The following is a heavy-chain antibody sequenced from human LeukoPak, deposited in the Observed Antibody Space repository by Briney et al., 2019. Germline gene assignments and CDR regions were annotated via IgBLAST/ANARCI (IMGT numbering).Heavy chain of an antibody. V-gene: IGHV3-74*01. Sequence: PGGSLRLSCVASGFTFSNYWMHWVRQAPGKGLEWVSRINTDGSPRNYADSVKGRFTISRDNAKNTLYLQMNSLRAEDTAVYYCAKDRRSLTYSYGSTPSDYWGQGTLVTVSS. D-gene: IGHD5-18*01. J-gene: IGHJ4*02. CDR1: GFTFSNYW. CDR3: AKDRRSLTYSYGSTPSDY. CDR2: INTDGSPR.